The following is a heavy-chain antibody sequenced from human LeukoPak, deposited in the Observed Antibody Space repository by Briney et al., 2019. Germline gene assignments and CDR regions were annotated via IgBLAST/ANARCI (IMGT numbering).Heavy chain of an antibody. V-gene: IGHV4-39*01. D-gene: IGHD3-9*01. CDR3: ARGPERYFDWLLDYYYYMDV. CDR2: IYYSGST. CDR1: GGSISSYY. Sequence: SETLSLTCTVSGGSISSYYWGWIRQPPGKGLEWIGSIYYSGSTYYNPSLKSRVTISVDTSKNQFSLKLSSVTAADTAVYYCARGPERYFDWLLDYYYYMDVWGKGTTVTVSS. J-gene: IGHJ6*03.